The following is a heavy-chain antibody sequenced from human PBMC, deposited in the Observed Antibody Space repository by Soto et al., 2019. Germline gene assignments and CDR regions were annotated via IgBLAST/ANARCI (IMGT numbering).Heavy chain of an antibody. Sequence: SETLSLTCTVSCGSISSYYWSWIRQPPGKGLEWIGYIYYSGSTNYNPSLKSRVNISVDTSKNQFSLKLSSVTAADTAVYYCARAPIYDSSGYYYLSWFDQWGQGTLVTVSS. V-gene: IGHV4-59*01. D-gene: IGHD3-22*01. CDR3: ARAPIYDSSGYYYLSWFDQ. CDR2: IYYSGST. J-gene: IGHJ5*02. CDR1: CGSISSYY.